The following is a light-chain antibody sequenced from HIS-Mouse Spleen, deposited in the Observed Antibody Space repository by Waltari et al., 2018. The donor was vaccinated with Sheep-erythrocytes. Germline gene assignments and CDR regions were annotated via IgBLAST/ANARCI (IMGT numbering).Light chain of an antibody. CDR3: CSYAGSYNHV. CDR2: DVS. Sequence: QSALTQPRSVSGSPGQSVTISCTGTSSDVGGYNYVSWYQQHPGKAPKLMIYDVSKRPSWVPDRFSGSKPGNTASLTISGLQAEDEADYYCCSYAGSYNHVFATGTKVTVL. CDR1: SSDVGGYNY. V-gene: IGLV2-11*01. J-gene: IGLJ1*01.